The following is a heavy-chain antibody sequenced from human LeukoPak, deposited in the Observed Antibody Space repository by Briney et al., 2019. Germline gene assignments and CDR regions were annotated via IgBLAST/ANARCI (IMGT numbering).Heavy chain of an antibody. J-gene: IGHJ4*02. Sequence: SETLSLTCAVYGGSFSGYYWSWIRQPPGKGLEWIGEINHSGSTNYNPSLKSRVTISVDTSKNQFSLKLSSVTAADTAVYYCARHLGYCSSTSCPGAPGFDYWGRGTLVTVSS. V-gene: IGHV4-34*01. CDR3: ARHLGYCSSTSCPGAPGFDY. CDR2: INHSGST. CDR1: GGSFSGYY. D-gene: IGHD2-2*01.